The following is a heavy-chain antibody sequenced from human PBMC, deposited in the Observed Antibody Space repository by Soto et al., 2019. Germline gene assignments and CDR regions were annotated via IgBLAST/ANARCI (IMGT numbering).Heavy chain of an antibody. CDR3: ARGGYSSTWSNLLDRSGLDV. Sequence: QVQLVQSGAEAKKPGSSVKVSCKTSGGTFSSYAISWVRQAPGQGLECMGGIVPLFRTTNYAQKFQGRVTITADTSTYTVDMELSGLRSGDTAVYYCARGGYSSTWSNLLDRSGLDVWGQGTTVTVS. V-gene: IGHV1-69*06. D-gene: IGHD6-13*01. CDR2: IVPLFRTT. CDR1: GGTFSSYA. J-gene: IGHJ6*02.